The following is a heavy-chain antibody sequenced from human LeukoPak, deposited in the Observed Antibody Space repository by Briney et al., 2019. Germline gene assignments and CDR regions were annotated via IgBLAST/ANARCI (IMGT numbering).Heavy chain of an antibody. D-gene: IGHD3-22*01. V-gene: IGHV1-2*02. CDR3: AGPRDYYDSSGYDY. J-gene: IGHJ4*02. Sequence: ASVKVSCKASGYTFTGYYMHWVRQAPGQGLEWMGWINPNSGGTNYAQKFQGRVTMTRDTSIGTAYMELSRLRSDDTAVYYCAGPRDYYDSSGYDYWGQGTLVTVSS. CDR2: INPNSGGT. CDR1: GYTFTGYY.